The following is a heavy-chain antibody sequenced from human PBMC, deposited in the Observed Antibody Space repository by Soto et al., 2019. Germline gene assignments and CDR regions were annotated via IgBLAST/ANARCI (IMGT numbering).Heavy chain of an antibody. CDR1: GGSITSSSYY. Sequence: PSETLSLTWTVSGGSITSSSYYWGWIRQPPGKGLEWIGSIYYSGSTYYTPSLQSRVTISVDTSKNQFSLKLSSVTAADTAVYYCSSHEVCGSYVYTFAPSAQGTLVTVSS. D-gene: IGHD1-26*01. CDR2: IYYSGST. V-gene: IGHV4-39*01. J-gene: IGHJ5*02. CDR3: SSHEVCGSYVYTFAP.